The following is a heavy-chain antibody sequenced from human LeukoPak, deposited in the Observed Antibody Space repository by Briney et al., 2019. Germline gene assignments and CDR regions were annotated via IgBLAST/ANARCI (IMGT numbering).Heavy chain of an antibody. Sequence: GGSLRLSCTASGFTFGDYAMSWVRQAPGKGLEWVGFIRSKAYGGTTEYAASVKGRFTISGDDSKSIAYLQMNSLKTEDTAVYYCTRGNHYYDSSGYSYWGQGTLVTVSS. CDR3: TRGNHYYDSSGYSY. V-gene: IGHV3-49*04. D-gene: IGHD3-22*01. J-gene: IGHJ4*02. CDR2: IRSKAYGGTT. CDR1: GFTFGDYA.